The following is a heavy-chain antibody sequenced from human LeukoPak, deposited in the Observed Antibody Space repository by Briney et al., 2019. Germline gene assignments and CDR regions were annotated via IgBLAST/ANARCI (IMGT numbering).Heavy chain of an antibody. CDR2: ISSSSSYI. J-gene: IGHJ4*02. D-gene: IGHD3-22*01. CDR3: AREQTYYYHSSGWSYFDY. V-gene: IGHV3-21*01. CDR1: GFTFSSYS. Sequence: GGSLRLSCAASGFTFSSYSMNWVRQAPGKGLEGVSSISSSSSYIYYADSVQGRVPISRDNDKNSLYLQMNSLRAEDTAVYYCAREQTYYYHSSGWSYFDYWGQGTLVTVSS.